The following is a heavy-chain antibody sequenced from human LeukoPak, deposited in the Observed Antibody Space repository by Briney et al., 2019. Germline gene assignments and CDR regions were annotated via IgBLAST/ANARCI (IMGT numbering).Heavy chain of an antibody. J-gene: IGHJ3*02. Sequence: GGSLRLSCAASGFTFSSYAMSWVRQAPGKGLEWVSAISGSGGSTYYADSVKGRFTISRDNSKNTLYLQMNSLRAEDTAVYYCAKDRKGSITMVRGPVPRAFDIWGQGTMVTVSS. CDR2: ISGSGGST. CDR1: GFTFSSYA. V-gene: IGHV3-23*01. CDR3: AKDRKGSITMVRGPVPRAFDI. D-gene: IGHD3-10*01.